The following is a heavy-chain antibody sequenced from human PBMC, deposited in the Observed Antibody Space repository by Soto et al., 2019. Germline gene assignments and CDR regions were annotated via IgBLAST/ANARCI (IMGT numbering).Heavy chain of an antibody. Sequence: EVQLLESGGGLVQPGGSLRLSCAASGFTFSSYAMSWVRQAPGKGLEWVSAISGSGGSTYYADSVKGRFTISRDNSKNTRYLQMNSLRAEDTAVYYCATLVGAEGDWFDPWGQGTLVTVSS. CDR3: ATLVGAEGDWFDP. D-gene: IGHD1-26*01. CDR2: ISGSGGST. V-gene: IGHV3-23*01. J-gene: IGHJ5*02. CDR1: GFTFSSYA.